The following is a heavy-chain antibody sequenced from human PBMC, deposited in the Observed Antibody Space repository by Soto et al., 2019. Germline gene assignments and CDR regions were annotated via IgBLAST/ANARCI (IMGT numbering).Heavy chain of an antibody. CDR1: GDTFSTSG. D-gene: IGHD6-6*01. CDR2: ISTYNGDA. V-gene: IGHV1-18*01. J-gene: IGHJ6*02. CDR3: AREGPRPYYYYGMDV. Sequence: GASVKVSCKSSGDTFSTSGISWVRQAPGQGLEWMGWISTYNGDANYAQRFQGRVTMTTDTSTSTTFMELRSLRSDDTAVYYCAREGPRPYYYYGMDVWGQGTTVTVSS.